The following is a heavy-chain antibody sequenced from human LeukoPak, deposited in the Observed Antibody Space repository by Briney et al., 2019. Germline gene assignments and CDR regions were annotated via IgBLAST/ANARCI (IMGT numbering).Heavy chain of an antibody. CDR2: IRSKAYGGTT. CDR3: TRVPFDYDILTGYYGVYFDY. J-gene: IGHJ4*02. CDR1: GFTFGDYA. D-gene: IGHD3-9*01. V-gene: IGHV3-49*04. Sequence: GGSLRLSCTASGFTFGDYAMSWVRQAPGKGLEWVGFIRSKAYGGTTEYAASVKGRFTISRDDSKSIAYLQMNSLKTEDTAVYYCTRVPFDYDILTGYYGVYFDYWGQGTLVTVSS.